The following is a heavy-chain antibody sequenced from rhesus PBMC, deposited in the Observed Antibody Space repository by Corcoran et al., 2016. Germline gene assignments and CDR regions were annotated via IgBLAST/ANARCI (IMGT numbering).Heavy chain of an antibody. D-gene: IGHD3-16*01. CDR2: ISYRGGT. V-gene: IGHV4-122*02. J-gene: IGHJ6*01. Sequence: QVQLQESGPGLVKPSATLSLTCAVSGGSIRSRYSYWSWLRQAPGKGMEWIGYISYRGGTSYNPSRKRRVTISRDTSKNQFSLKLSSVTAADTAVYYCARCVVVITTDYGLDSWGQGVVVTVSS. CDR1: GGSIRSRYSY. CDR3: ARCVVVITTDYGLDS.